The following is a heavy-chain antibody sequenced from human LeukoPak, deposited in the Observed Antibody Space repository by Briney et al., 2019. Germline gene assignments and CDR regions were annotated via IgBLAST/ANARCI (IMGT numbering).Heavy chain of an antibody. Sequence: GTSLRLSCAASGFTFYDYAMHWVRQAPGKGLEGVSGISWNSGTIGYADSVKGRFTISRDNAKNSLYLQMNSLRAEDTALYFCTKDMSSYVFAGDFDFWGQGTLVTVSS. D-gene: IGHD5-18*01. V-gene: IGHV3-9*01. J-gene: IGHJ4*02. CDR2: ISWNSGTI. CDR1: GFTFYDYA. CDR3: TKDMSSYVFAGDFDF.